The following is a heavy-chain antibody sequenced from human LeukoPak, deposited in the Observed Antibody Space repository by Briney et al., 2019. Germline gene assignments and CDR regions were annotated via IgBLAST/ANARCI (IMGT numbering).Heavy chain of an antibody. J-gene: IGHJ4*02. CDR2: SSPLIHAS. V-gene: IGHV1-69*04. CDR3: ARDLGQWMSQKVAYFDY. CDR1: GVTLSSYD. Sequence: GASVKVSCKASGVTLSSYDISWLRPAPGHGLEWMGRSSPLIHASDYAPKFQGRLTITADKSTSTAYMELSNLKSEDTAVYYCARDLGQWMSQKVAYFDYWGQGTLVTVSS. D-gene: IGHD6-19*01.